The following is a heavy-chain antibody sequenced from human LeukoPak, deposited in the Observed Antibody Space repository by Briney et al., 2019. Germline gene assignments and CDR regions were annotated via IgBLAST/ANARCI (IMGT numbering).Heavy chain of an antibody. D-gene: IGHD2-2*01. J-gene: IGHJ6*03. CDR1: GGSISSGGYY. CDR3: ARERSSLLDYYMDV. Sequence: SETLSLTCTVSGGSISSGGYYWSWIRQHPGKGLEWIGYIYYSGSTYYNPSLKSRVTISVDTSKNQFSLKLSSVTAADTAVYYCARERSSLLDYYMDVWGKGTTVTVSS. V-gene: IGHV4-31*03. CDR2: IYYSGST.